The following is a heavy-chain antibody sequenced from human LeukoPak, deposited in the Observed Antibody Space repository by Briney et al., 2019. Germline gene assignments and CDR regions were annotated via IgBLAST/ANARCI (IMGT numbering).Heavy chain of an antibody. V-gene: IGHV4-34*01. J-gene: IGHJ4*02. CDR2: INHSGST. CDR1: GGSFSGYY. CDR3: ARGLSVDSSSWHYFDY. D-gene: IGHD6-13*01. Sequence: PSETLSLTCAVYGGSFSGYYWSWIRQPPGKGLEWIGEINHSGSTNYNPSLKSRVTISVDTSKNQFSLKLSSVTAADTAVYYCARGLSVDSSSWHYFDYWGQGTLVTVSS.